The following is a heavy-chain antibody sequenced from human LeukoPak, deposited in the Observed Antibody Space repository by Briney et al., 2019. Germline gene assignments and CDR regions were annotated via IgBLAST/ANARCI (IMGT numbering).Heavy chain of an antibody. CDR3: ARVERNGRGYYYYYYMDV. Sequence: GGSLRLSCAASGFTVSSNYMSWVRQAPGKGLEWVSVIYSGGSTYYADSVKGRFTISIDNSKNTLYLQMNSLRAEDTAVYYCARVERNGRGYYYYYYMDVWGKGTTVTVSS. CDR1: GFTVSSNY. D-gene: IGHD3-10*01. J-gene: IGHJ6*03. CDR2: IYSGGST. V-gene: IGHV3-53*01.